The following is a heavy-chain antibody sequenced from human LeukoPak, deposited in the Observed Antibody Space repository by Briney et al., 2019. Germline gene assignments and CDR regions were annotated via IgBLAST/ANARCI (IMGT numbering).Heavy chain of an antibody. CDR1: GYTFTGYY. D-gene: IGHD3-10*01. J-gene: IGHJ4*02. Sequence: GASVKVSCKASGYTFTGYYMHWVRQAPGQGLEWMGRINPNSGGTNYAQKFQGRVTMTRDTSISTAYMELSRLRSDDTAVYYCARPYGSGSYLPSYWGQGTLVTVSS. CDR3: ARPYGSGSYLPSY. V-gene: IGHV1-2*06. CDR2: INPNSGGT.